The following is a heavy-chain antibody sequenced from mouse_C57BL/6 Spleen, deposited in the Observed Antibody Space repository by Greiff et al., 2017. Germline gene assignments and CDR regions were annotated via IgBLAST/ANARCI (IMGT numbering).Heavy chain of an antibody. Sequence: DVKLVESGGGLVKPGGSLKLSCAASGFTFSDYGMHWVRQAPEKGLEWVAYISSGSSTIYYADTVKGRFTISRDNAKNTLFLQMTSLRSEDTAMYYCARYGNYGYFDYWGQGTTLTVSS. CDR1: GFTFSDYG. CDR3: ARYGNYGYFDY. D-gene: IGHD2-1*01. V-gene: IGHV5-17*01. J-gene: IGHJ2*01. CDR2: ISSGSSTI.